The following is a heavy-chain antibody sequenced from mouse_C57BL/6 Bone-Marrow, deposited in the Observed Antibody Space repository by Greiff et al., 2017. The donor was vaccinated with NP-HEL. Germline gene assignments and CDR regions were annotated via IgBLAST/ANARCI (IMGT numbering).Heavy chain of an antibody. CDR2: IYPGSGST. D-gene: IGHD2-4*01. CDR3: ARRGLRRRSYAMDY. V-gene: IGHV1-55*01. Sequence: VQLQQPGAELVKPGASVTMSCKASGYTFTSYWITWVKQRPGQGLEWIGDIYPGSGSTNYNEKFKSKATLTVDTSSSTAYMQLSSLTSEDSAVYYWARRGLRRRSYAMDYWGQGTSVTVSS. CDR1: GYTFTSYW. J-gene: IGHJ4*01.